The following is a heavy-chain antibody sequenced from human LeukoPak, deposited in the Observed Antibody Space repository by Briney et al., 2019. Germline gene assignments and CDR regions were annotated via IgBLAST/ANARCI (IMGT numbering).Heavy chain of an antibody. Sequence: ASVKVSCKASGGTFSSYAISWVRQAPGQGLEWMGGIIPIFGTANYAQKFQGRVTITTDESTSTAYMELSSLKSEDTAVYYCARASNWNYVGYFDYWGQGTLVTVSS. V-gene: IGHV1-69*05. CDR1: GGTFSSYA. CDR2: IIPIFGTA. D-gene: IGHD1-7*01. CDR3: ARASNWNYVGYFDY. J-gene: IGHJ4*02.